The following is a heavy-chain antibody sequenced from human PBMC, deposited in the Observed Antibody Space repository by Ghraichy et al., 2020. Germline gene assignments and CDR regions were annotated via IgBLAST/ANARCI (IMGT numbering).Heavy chain of an antibody. J-gene: IGHJ4*02. CDR3: AKVTITFGGVTDY. D-gene: IGHD3-16*01. CDR1: GFTFSSYA. V-gene: IGHV3-23*01. Sequence: LSLTCAASGFTFSSYAMSWVRQAPGKGLEWVSAISGSGGSTYYADSVKGRFTISRDNSKNTLYLQMNSLRAEDTAVYYCAKVTITFGGVTDYWGQGTLVTVSS. CDR2: ISGSGGST.